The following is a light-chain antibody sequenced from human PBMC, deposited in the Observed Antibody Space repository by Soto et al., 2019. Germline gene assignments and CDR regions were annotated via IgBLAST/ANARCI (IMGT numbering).Light chain of an antibody. V-gene: IGKV3-11*01. CDR2: DAS. J-gene: IGKJ2*01. CDR3: QQPSNWPQT. CDR1: QSVSSY. Sequence: EIVLTQSPATLSLSPGERATLSCRASQSVSSYLAWYQQKPGQAPRLLIYDASNRATGIPARFSGSGSGTDFTLTISILEPEDFAVYYCQQPSNWPQTLGQGTKLESK.